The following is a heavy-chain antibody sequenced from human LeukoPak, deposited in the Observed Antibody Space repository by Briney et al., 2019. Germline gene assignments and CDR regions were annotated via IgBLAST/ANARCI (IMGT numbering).Heavy chain of an antibody. CDR1: GFTVSSNY. Sequence: PGGSLRLSCAASGFTVSSNYMSWVRQAPGKGLEGVSVFFRGGSPYYAHPVKGRFTISRDNSKNTLYIQMNSLRAEETAVYYCARIEGALERDTLVGAFDIWGQGTMVTVSS. CDR2: FFRGGSP. V-gene: IGHV3-53*01. CDR3: ARIEGALERDTLVGAFDI. J-gene: IGHJ3*02. D-gene: IGHD1-26*01.